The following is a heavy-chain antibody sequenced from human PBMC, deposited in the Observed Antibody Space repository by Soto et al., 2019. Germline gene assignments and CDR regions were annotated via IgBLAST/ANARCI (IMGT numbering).Heavy chain of an antibody. V-gene: IGHV4-31*02. CDR2: IYYSGST. CDR3: ARIKGGAAGNFDY. D-gene: IGHD6-13*01. Sequence: WTWIRQPPGKGLEWIGYIYYSGSTYYNPSLKSRVTISVDTSKNQFSLRLSSVTAADSAVYYCARIKGGAAGNFDYWGQGTLVTVSS. J-gene: IGHJ4*02.